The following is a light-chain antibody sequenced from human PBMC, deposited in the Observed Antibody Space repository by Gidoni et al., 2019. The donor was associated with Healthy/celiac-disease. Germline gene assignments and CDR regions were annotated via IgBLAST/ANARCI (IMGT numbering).Light chain of an antibody. J-gene: IGLJ7*01. Sequence: SYELTQPPSVSVSPGQTASITCPGDKLGDKYACWYQQKPGQSPVLVIYQDSKRPSGIPERFSGSNSGNTATLTISGTQAMDEADYYCQAWDSSIPVFGGGTQLTVL. CDR3: QAWDSSIPV. V-gene: IGLV3-1*01. CDR1: KLGDKY. CDR2: QDS.